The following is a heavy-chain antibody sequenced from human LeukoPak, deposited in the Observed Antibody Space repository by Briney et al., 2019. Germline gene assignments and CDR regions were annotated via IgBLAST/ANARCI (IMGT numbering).Heavy chain of an antibody. CDR1: GGSISSSSYY. J-gene: IGHJ3*02. Sequence: SGTLSLTCTVSGGSISSSSYYWGWIRQPPGKGLEWIGSIYYGGSTYYNSSLKSRVTISIDKSKNQFSLNLSSVTAADTAVYYCARLSPYGSELDAFEIWGQGTMVTVSS. D-gene: IGHD6-25*01. CDR3: ARLSPYGSELDAFEI. V-gene: IGHV4-39*07. CDR2: IYYGGST.